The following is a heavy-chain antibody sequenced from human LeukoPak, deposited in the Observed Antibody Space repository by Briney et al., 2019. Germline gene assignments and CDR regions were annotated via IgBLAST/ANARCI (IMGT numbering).Heavy chain of an antibody. CDR2: IKSKTDGGST. CDR3: TTVPFYYESSAKYYFDY. Sequence: PGGSLRLSCAVSGITFSNAWMSWVRQAPGKGLEWVGRIKSKTDGGSTDYAAPVKGRFTISRDDSKNTLYLQMNSLKTEDTAVYYCTTVPFYYESSAKYYFDYWGQGTLVTVSS. V-gene: IGHV3-15*01. J-gene: IGHJ4*02. D-gene: IGHD3-22*01. CDR1: GITFSNAW.